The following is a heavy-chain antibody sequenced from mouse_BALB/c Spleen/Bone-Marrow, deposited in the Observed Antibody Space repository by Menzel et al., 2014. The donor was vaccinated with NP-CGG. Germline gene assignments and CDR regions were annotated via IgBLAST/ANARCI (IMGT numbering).Heavy chain of an antibody. V-gene: IGHV1-54*01. CDR3: ARELVRGMDY. J-gene: IGHJ4*01. D-gene: IGHD1-1*01. Sequence: QVQLKDSGAELVRPGTSVKVSCKASGYAFTNYWIEWIKQRPGQGLEWIGVINPGSGGINYNEKFKGKATLTADKSSSTAYMQLSSLTSDDSAVYFCARELVRGMDYWGQGTSDTVSS. CDR1: GYAFTNYW. CDR2: INPGSGGI.